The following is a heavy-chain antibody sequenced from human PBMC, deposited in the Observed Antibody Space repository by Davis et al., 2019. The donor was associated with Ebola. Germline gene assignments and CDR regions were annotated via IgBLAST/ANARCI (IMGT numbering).Heavy chain of an antibody. Sequence: PGGSLRLSCTASGFTFGDYAMSRFRQAPGKGLEWVGFIRSKAYGGTTEYAASVKGRFTISRDDSKSIAYLQMNSLKTEDTAVYYCTRGGYGSGSYSDYWGQGTLVTVSS. J-gene: IGHJ4*02. D-gene: IGHD3-10*01. CDR1: GFTFGDYA. V-gene: IGHV3-49*03. CDR2: IRSKAYGGTT. CDR3: TRGGYGSGSYSDY.